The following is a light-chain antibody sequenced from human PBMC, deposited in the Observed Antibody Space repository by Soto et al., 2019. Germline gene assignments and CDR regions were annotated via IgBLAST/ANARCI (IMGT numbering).Light chain of an antibody. J-gene: IGLJ1*01. CDR2: DVT. Sequence: QSALTQPASVSGSPGQSITVSCTGTSSDVGGYNYVSWYQQHPGKAPRLMIYDVTNRPSGVSDRFSGSKSGNTASLTISGLQAEDEADYYCSSYRRGSTHVFGTVTKVTVL. CDR3: SSYRRGSTHV. V-gene: IGLV2-14*03. CDR1: SSDVGGYNY.